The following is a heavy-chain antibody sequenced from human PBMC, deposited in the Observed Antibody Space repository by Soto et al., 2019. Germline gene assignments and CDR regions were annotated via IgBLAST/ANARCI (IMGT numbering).Heavy chain of an antibody. J-gene: IGHJ6*03. CDR1: GYTFTSYA. V-gene: IGHV1-3*01. CDR3: AKIPAAAIFGVASEDYYYYMDV. Sequence: ASVKVSCKASGYTFTSYAMHWVRQAPGQRLEWMGWINAGNGNTKYSQKFQGRVTITRDTSASTAYMELSSLRSEDTAVYYCAKIPAAAIFGVASEDYYYYMDVWGKGTTVTVSS. CDR2: INAGNGNT. D-gene: IGHD3-3*01.